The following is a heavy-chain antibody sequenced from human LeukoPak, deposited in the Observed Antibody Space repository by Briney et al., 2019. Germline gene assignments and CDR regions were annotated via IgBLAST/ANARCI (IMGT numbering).Heavy chain of an antibody. CDR2: ISGTGGST. J-gene: IGHJ4*02. CDR3: AKGDLKDGGLDNFSD. CDR1: GFTFNNYA. V-gene: IGHV3-23*01. Sequence: GGSLRLSCAASGFTFNNYAMSWVRQAPGKGLEWVSSISGTGGSTYYANSVRGRFTISRDNSKNALSLQMNSLRAEDTAVYYCAKGDLKDGGLDNFSDWGQGTLVTVSS. D-gene: IGHD2-15*01.